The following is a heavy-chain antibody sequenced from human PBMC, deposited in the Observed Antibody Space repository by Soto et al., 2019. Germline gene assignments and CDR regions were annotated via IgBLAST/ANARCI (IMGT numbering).Heavy chain of an antibody. CDR3: ASNYAYAEGYYWYGIDV. J-gene: IGHJ6*02. CDR1: GFGFTFSRYW. V-gene: IGHV3-74*01. D-gene: IGHD3-16*01. CDR2: ISSYGSDT. Sequence: GGSLRLSCAASGFGFTFSRYWMHWVRQAPGKGLVWVSRISSYGSDTHYADSVKGRFTISRDNAKNTLYLQMNSLRADDTAVYYCASNYAYAEGYYWYGIDVWGQGTTVTVSS.